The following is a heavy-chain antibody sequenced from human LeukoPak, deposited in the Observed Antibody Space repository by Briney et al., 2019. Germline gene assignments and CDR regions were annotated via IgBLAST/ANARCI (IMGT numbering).Heavy chain of an antibody. V-gene: IGHV3-30*04. Sequence: GGSLRLYCAASGFTFSSYAMHWVRQAPGKGLEWVAVISYDGSNKYYADSVKGRFTISRDNSKNTLYLQMNSLRAEDTAVYYCARDGASSWFSYYFDYWGQGTLVTVSS. CDR1: GFTFSSYA. D-gene: IGHD6-13*01. CDR2: ISYDGSNK. CDR3: ARDGASSWFSYYFDY. J-gene: IGHJ4*02.